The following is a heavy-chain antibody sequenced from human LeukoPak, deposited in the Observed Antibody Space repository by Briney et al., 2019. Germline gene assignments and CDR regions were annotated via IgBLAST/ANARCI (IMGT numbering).Heavy chain of an antibody. CDR2: VKLDGSEK. CDR1: GFTFSSYW. CDR3: ARDLVVATFDY. Sequence: GGSLRLSCAASGFTFSSYWMSWVRQAPGKGLEWVANVKLDGSEKSYVDSVKGRFTISRDSAKNSLYLQMNSLRAEDTAVYYCARDLVVATFDYWGQGTLVTVSS. V-gene: IGHV3-7*01. J-gene: IGHJ4*02. D-gene: IGHD5-12*01.